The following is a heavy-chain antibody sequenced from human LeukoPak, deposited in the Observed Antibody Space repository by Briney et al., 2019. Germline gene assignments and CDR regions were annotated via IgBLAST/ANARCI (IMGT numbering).Heavy chain of an antibody. Sequence: SETLSLTCAVYGGSFSGYYWSWIRQPPGKGLEWIGYIYYSGSTNYNPSLKSRVTISVDTSKNQFSLKLSSVTAADTAVYYCASTRSYYYDSSGYEDYFQHWGQGTLVTVSS. CDR3: ASTRSYYYDSSGYEDYFQH. V-gene: IGHV4-59*01. CDR2: IYYSGST. D-gene: IGHD3-22*01. J-gene: IGHJ1*01. CDR1: GGSFSGYY.